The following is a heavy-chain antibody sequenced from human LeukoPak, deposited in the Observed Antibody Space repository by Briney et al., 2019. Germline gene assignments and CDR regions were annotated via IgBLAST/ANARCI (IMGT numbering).Heavy chain of an antibody. Sequence: SETLSLTCAVYGGSFSGYYWSWIRQPPGKGLEWIGEINHSGSTNYNPSLKSRVTISVDTSKNQFSLKLSSVTAADTAVYYCAAGYSSSWYVTDGLTYWGQGTLVTVSS. J-gene: IGHJ4*02. D-gene: IGHD6-13*01. CDR3: AAGYSSSWYVTDGLTY. CDR1: GGSFSGYY. CDR2: INHSGST. V-gene: IGHV4-34*01.